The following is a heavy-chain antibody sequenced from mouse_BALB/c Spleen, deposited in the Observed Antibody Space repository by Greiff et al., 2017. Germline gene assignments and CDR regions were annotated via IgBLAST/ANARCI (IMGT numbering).Heavy chain of an antibody. Sequence: EVMLVESGGGLVQPGGSRKLSCAASGFTFSSFGMHWVRQAPEKGLEWVAYISSGSSTIYYADTVKGRFTISRDNPKNTLFLQMTSLRSEDTAMYYCARSDGYPAWFAYWGQGTLVTVSA. J-gene: IGHJ3*01. D-gene: IGHD2-3*01. CDR3: ARSDGYPAWFAY. CDR2: ISSGSSTI. V-gene: IGHV5-17*02. CDR1: GFTFSSFG.